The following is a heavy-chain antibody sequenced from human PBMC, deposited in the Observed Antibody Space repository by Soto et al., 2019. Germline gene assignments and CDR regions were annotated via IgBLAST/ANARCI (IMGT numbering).Heavy chain of an antibody. CDR3: ARENSSWLYDAFDI. D-gene: IGHD6-13*01. V-gene: IGHV1-18*01. Sequence: ASVTVSCKASGYTFTSYGIIWVRQAPGQGLEWMGWISAYNGNTNYAQKLQGRVTMTTDTSTSTAYMELRSLRSDDTAVYYCARENSSWLYDAFDIWGQGTMVTVSS. CDR2: ISAYNGNT. J-gene: IGHJ3*02. CDR1: GYTFTSYG.